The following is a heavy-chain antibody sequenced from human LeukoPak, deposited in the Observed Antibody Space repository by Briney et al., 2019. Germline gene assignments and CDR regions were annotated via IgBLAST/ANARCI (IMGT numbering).Heavy chain of an antibody. V-gene: IGHV3-21*01. Sequence: PGGSLRLSCAASGFTFSRDSMNWVRQAPGKGLEWVSSISSSSTYIYYADSVKGRFTISRDNAKNSLHLQMNSLRAEDTAVYYCAKDRDILTGYLDYWGQGTLVTVSS. J-gene: IGHJ4*02. CDR3: AKDRDILTGYLDY. CDR1: GFTFSRDS. CDR2: ISSSSTYI. D-gene: IGHD3-9*01.